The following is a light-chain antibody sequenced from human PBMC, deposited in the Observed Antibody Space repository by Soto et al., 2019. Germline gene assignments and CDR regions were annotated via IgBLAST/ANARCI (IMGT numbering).Light chain of an antibody. CDR1: ERISSW. J-gene: IGKJ2*01. Sequence: DIQMTQSPSTLSASVGDRVTITCRASERISSWLAWYQQKPGKAPKLLIYKASSLESGVASRFSGSGSGTEFTLTISSLQPDDFAANACQQYNSYSYTFGQGTTLEIK. CDR2: KAS. V-gene: IGKV1-5*03. CDR3: QQYNSYSYT.